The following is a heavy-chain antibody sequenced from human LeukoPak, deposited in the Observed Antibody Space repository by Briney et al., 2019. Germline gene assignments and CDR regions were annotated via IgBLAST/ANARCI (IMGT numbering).Heavy chain of an antibody. CDR1: GFTFSSYA. CDR2: ISSGDRT. CDR3: AKDSTASPYFHWFDN. V-gene: IGHV3-23*01. Sequence: GGSLRLYCAASGFTFSSYAMNWVRKAPGKGLEWVAGISSGDRTFHAESVKGGFTISRDKSKDTLYLKMNSLRAEDTAVYYCAKDSTASPYFHWFDNWGQGTQVIVSS. D-gene: IGHD3-9*01. J-gene: IGHJ4*02.